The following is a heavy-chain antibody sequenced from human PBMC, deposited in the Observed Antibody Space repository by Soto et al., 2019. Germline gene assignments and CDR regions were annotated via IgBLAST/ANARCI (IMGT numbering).Heavy chain of an antibody. CDR3: ARASVQLERPRILFDY. D-gene: IGHD1-1*01. J-gene: IGHJ4*02. CDR1: GGSISSGGYY. Sequence: SETLSLTCTVSGGSISSGGYYWSWIRQHPGKGLEWIGYIYYSGSTNYNPSLKSRVTISVDTSKNQFSLKLSSVTAADTAVYYCARASVQLERPRILFDYWGQGTLVTVSS. V-gene: IGHV4-61*08. CDR2: IYYSGST.